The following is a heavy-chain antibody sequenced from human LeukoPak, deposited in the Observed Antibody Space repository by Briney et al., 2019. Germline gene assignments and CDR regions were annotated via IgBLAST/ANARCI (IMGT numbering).Heavy chain of an antibody. CDR2: ISSSSSYI. J-gene: IGHJ4*02. CDR3: ARGLRRIVVVPAAIGESYNSSSAYGY. CDR1: GFTFSSYS. Sequence: GGSLRLSCAASGFTFSSYSMNWVRQAPGKGLEWVSSISSSSSYIYYADSVKGRFTISRDNAKNSLYLQMNSLRAEDTAVYYCARGLRRIVVVPAAIGESYNSSSAYGYWGQGTLVTVSS. D-gene: IGHD2-2*02. V-gene: IGHV3-21*01.